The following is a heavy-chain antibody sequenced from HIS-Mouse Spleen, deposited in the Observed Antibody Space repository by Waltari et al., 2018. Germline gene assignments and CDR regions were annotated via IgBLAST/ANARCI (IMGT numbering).Heavy chain of an antibody. CDR2: ISSSSSYI. CDR1: RFTFSSYS. V-gene: IGHV3-21*01. CDR3: AGELRRDAFDI. J-gene: IGHJ3*02. Sequence: EVQLVESGGGLVKPGGSLRLACAASRFTFSSYSMNWVRQAPGKGLEWVSSISSSSSYIYYADSVKGRFTISRDNAKNSLYLQMNSLRAEDTAVYYCAGELRRDAFDIWGQGTMVTVSS.